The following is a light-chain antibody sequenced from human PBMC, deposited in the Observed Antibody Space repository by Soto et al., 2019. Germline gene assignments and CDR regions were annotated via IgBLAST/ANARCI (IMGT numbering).Light chain of an antibody. Sequence: EIVLTQSPATLSLSPGERATLSCRASQSVSNYLAWYQQKPGQAPRLLIYDASNRATGIPARFSGSGSGTDFTLTISSLESEDFAVYYCHQRSNWTPLTFGGGTKVEIK. J-gene: IGKJ4*01. CDR1: QSVSNY. CDR3: HQRSNWTPLT. V-gene: IGKV3-11*01. CDR2: DAS.